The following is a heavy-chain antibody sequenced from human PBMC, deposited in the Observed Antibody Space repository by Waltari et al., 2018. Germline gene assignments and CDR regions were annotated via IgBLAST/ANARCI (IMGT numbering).Heavy chain of an antibody. Sequence: QVQLQQWGAGLLKPSETLSLTCAVYGGSFSPYYWTWIRQPPGKGLEWIGEINHSGSTNYNPSLKSRATILVDTSKNQFSLKLNSVTAADTAVYYCASSIAVAGTGGFDYWAQGTLVTVSS. V-gene: IGHV4-34*02. CDR3: ASSIAVAGTGGFDY. D-gene: IGHD6-19*01. CDR1: GGSFSPYY. J-gene: IGHJ4*02. CDR2: INHSGST.